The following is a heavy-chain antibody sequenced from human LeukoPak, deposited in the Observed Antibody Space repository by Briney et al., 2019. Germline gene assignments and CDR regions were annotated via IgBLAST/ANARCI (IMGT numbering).Heavy chain of an antibody. CDR1: GYTFTSYG. CDR3: ARDSQYYYDSSGYYYYYYGMDV. V-gene: IGHV1-18*01. J-gene: IGHJ6*02. CDR2: ISAYNGNT. Sequence: ASMKVSCKASGYTFTSYGISWVRQAPGQGLEWMGWISAYNGNTNYAQKLQGRVTMTTDTSTSTAYMELRSLRSDDTAVYYCARDSQYYYDSSGYYYYYYGMDVWGQGTTVTVSS. D-gene: IGHD3-22*01.